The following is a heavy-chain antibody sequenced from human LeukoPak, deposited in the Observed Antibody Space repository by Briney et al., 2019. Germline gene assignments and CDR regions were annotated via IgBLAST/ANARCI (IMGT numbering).Heavy chain of an antibody. J-gene: IGHJ4*02. CDR2: IYYSGST. CDR3: VCLIVTAFAY. D-gene: IGHD2-21*02. CDR1: GGSISSSSYY. Sequence: SEALSLTCTVSGGSISSSSYYWGWIRQPPGKGLEWIGSIYYSGSTYYNPSLKSRVTISVDTSKNQFSLKLSSVTAADTAVYYCVCLIVTAFAYWGQGTLVTVSS. V-gene: IGHV4-39*07.